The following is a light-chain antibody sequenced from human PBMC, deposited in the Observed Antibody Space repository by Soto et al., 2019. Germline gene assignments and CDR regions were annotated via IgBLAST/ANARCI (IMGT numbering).Light chain of an antibody. J-gene: IGLJ3*02. CDR3: CSHAGINKFWV. CDR1: SSDVGRYNY. CDR2: EVT. Sequence: QSALTQPPSASGSPGQSVTISYTGTSSDVGRYNYVSWYQHHPGKAPKLMIYEVTKRPSGVPDRFSGSKSGNTASLTVSGLQADDEAEYFCCSHAGINKFWVFGGGTKLTVL. V-gene: IGLV2-8*01.